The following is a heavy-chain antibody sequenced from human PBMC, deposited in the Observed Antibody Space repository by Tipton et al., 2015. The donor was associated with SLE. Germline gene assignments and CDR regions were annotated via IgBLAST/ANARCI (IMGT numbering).Heavy chain of an antibody. J-gene: IGHJ4*02. CDR1: GFTFSSYA. V-gene: IGHV3-7*03. CDR2: INQDGSEK. Sequence: SLRLSCAASGFTFSSYAMSWVRQAPGKGLEWVANINQDGSEKYHVDSVKGRFTISRDNAKNSLDLQMNSLRAEDTAVYYCARVWMYSNYDFDSWGQGTLVTVSS. D-gene: IGHD4-11*01. CDR3: ARVWMYSNYDFDS.